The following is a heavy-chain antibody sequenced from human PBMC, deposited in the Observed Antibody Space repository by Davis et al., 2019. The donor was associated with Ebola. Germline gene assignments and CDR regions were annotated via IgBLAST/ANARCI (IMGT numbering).Heavy chain of an antibody. CDR2: TSSSSDYI. CDR3: ARVSTSSGNFYYYMDV. Sequence: GGSLRLSCAASGFTFSTYSMNWVRQAPGKGLEWVSSTSSSSDYIYYADSVKVRFTISKDNAKKSLYLQMNSLRAEDTAVYYCARVSTSSGNFYYYMDVWGKGTTVTVSS. CDR1: GFTFSTYS. D-gene: IGHD6-6*01. V-gene: IGHV3-21*01. J-gene: IGHJ6*03.